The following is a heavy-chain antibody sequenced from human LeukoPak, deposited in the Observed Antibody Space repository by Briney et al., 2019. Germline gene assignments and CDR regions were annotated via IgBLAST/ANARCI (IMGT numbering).Heavy chain of an antibody. V-gene: IGHV1-69*05. D-gene: IGHD3-3*01. CDR1: VGTLSSYA. Sequence: ASVKVSCKASVGTLSSYAISWVRQAAGQGLEWMGGIIPIFGTANYAQKFQGRVTIPTDESTSTAYMELRSLRSEDTAVYYCARDWLPDGTISWGQATLVTVSS. CDR3: ARDWLPDGTIS. CDR2: IIPIFGTA. J-gene: IGHJ5*02.